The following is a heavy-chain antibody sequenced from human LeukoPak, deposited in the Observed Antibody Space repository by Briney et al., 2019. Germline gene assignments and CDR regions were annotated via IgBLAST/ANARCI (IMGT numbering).Heavy chain of an antibody. CDR1: GGSITNGGYY. CDR2: IYYSGST. CDR3: AREGYYDSSGYYSY. J-gene: IGHJ4*02. Sequence: SETLSLTCAVSGGSITNGGYYWGWIRQPPGKGLEWIGSIYYSGSTYYNPSLKSRVTISVDTSKNQFSLKVSSVTAADTAVYYCAREGYYDSSGYYSYWGQGTLVTVSS. V-gene: IGHV4-39*02. D-gene: IGHD3-22*01.